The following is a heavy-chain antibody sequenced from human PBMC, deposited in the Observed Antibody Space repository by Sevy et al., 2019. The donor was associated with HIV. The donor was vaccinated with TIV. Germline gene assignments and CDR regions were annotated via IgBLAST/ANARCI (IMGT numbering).Heavy chain of an antibody. CDR2: ISYDGINK. CDR3: ARDANSGYYYYYAMDV. V-gene: IGHV3-30-3*01. D-gene: IGHD1-26*01. Sequence: GGSLRLSCAASGFIFSNYAMHWVRQAPGKGLEWVAVISYDGINKYYADSVKGGFTISRDNSKNTLYVQMISLRAEDTAVYYWARDANSGYYYYYAMDVWGQGTTVTVSS. J-gene: IGHJ6*02. CDR1: GFIFSNYA.